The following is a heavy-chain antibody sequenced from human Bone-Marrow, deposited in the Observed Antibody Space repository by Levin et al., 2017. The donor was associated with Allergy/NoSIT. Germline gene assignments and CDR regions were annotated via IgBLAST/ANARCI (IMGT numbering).Heavy chain of an antibody. Sequence: PSETLSLTCAASNYSDKSFYYWGWIRQSPTKGLEWIGSIFQSGRAYYTPSLKSRLTISTDTAKSHLSLKLRSVTAADTATYYCARDGRWGQGVLVTVSS. J-gene: IGHJ4*02. CDR3: ARDGR. V-gene: IGHV4-38-2*02. CDR2: IFQSGRA. D-gene: IGHD2-15*01. CDR1: NYSDKSFYY.